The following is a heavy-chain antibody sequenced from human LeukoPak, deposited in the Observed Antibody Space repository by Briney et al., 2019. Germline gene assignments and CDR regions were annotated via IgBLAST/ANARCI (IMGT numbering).Heavy chain of an antibody. CDR3: ARLVPIVVVPAADNWFDP. CDR2: IYPGDSDT. V-gene: IGHV5-51*01. Sequence: GGSLRLSCKGSGYSFTSYWIGWVRQMPGKGLEWMGIIYPGDSDTIYSPSFQGQVTISADKSISTAYLQWSSLKASGTAMYYCARLVPIVVVPAADNWFDPWGQGTLVTVSS. D-gene: IGHD2-2*01. CDR1: GYSFTSYW. J-gene: IGHJ5*02.